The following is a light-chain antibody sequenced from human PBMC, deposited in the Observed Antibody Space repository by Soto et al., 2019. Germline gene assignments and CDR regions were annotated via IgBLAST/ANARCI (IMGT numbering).Light chain of an antibody. CDR2: AAS. V-gene: IGKV3-20*02. J-gene: IGKJ1*01. CDR3: QQSFATPWT. CDR1: HSMSNSN. Sequence: EIVLTQSPATLSLSPGDRATLSCRASHSMSNSNLAWYQHKPGQAPRLLIYAASSLQSGVPSRFSGSGSGTDFTLTISSLQPEDLATYYCQQSFATPWTFGQGTKVDIK.